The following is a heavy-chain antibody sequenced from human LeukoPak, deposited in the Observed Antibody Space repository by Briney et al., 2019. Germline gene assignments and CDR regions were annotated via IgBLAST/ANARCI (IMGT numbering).Heavy chain of an antibody. CDR2: IIPILGIA. V-gene: IGHV1-69*04. D-gene: IGHD2-8*01. CDR3: AKDHCNNGVCYYFDY. J-gene: IGHJ4*02. Sequence: SVKVSCKASGGTFSSYAISWVRQAPGQGLEWMGRIIPILGIANYAQKFQGRVTITADKSTSTAYMELSSLRSEDTAVYYCAKDHCNNGVCYYFDYWGQGTLVTVSS. CDR1: GGTFSSYA.